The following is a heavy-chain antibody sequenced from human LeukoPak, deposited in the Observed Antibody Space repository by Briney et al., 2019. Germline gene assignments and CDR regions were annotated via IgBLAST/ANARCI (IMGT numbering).Heavy chain of an antibody. J-gene: IGHJ5*02. CDR3: ARHAFGVVTTLFDP. V-gene: IGHV4-38-2*01. Sequence: SETLSLTCVVSGYSISSGYYWGWIRQPPGKGLEWMGSMYHSGSTYYNPSLKSRLTISADTSKNQFSLKVNSVTAADTAVYYCARHAFGVVTTLFDPWGQGTLVTVSS. CDR2: MYHSGST. CDR1: GYSISSGYY. D-gene: IGHD3-3*01.